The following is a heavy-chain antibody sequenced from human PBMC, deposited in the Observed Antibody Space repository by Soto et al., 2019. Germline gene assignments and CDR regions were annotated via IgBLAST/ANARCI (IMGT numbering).Heavy chain of an antibody. CDR1: GGTFSSYA. CDR2: IIPIFGTA. Sequence: QVQLVQSGAEVKKPGSSVKVSCKASGGTFSSYAISWVRQAPGQGLEWMGGIIPIFGTANYAQKFQGRVTITADESTSTAYMERSSLRSEDTAVYYCARGSYSSSSPIVPFDYWGQGTLVTVSS. CDR3: ARGSYSSSSPIVPFDY. J-gene: IGHJ4*02. D-gene: IGHD6-6*01. V-gene: IGHV1-69*12.